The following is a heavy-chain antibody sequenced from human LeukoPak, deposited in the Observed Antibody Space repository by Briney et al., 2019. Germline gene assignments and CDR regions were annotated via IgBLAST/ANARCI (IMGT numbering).Heavy chain of an antibody. CDR1: GFTFSSYA. D-gene: IGHD1-1*01. CDR3: AKDLGSNDDKRANQNWFDP. V-gene: IGHV3-23*01. CDR2: ISGSGGST. J-gene: IGHJ5*02. Sequence: GGSLRLSCAASGFTFSSYAMSWVRQAPGKGLEWVSAISGSGGSTYYADSVKGRFTISRDNSKNTLYLQMNSLRAEDTAVYYCAKDLGSNDDKRANQNWFDPWGQGTLVTVSS.